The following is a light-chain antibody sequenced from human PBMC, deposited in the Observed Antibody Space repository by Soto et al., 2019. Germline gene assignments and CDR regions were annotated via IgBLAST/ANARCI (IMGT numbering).Light chain of an antibody. Sequence: DIQMTQSPSTLSASVGDRVTITCRASHWIDDWLAWYQQKPGKAPNLLINKASSLEYGVPSRFSGSKSETEFTLTISSLQPEDFATYYCQQYYRYPPAFGPGTKVDTK. CDR1: HWIDDW. J-gene: IGKJ3*01. V-gene: IGKV1-5*03. CDR3: QQYYRYPPA. CDR2: KAS.